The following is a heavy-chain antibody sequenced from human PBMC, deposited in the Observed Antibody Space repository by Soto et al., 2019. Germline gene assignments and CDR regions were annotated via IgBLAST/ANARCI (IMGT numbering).Heavy chain of an antibody. D-gene: IGHD6-13*01. CDR2: FDPEDGET. CDR3: ATAGYSSSWYYFDY. CDR1: GYTLTELS. J-gene: IGHJ4*02. V-gene: IGHV1-24*01. Sequence: ASVKVSCKVSGYTLTELSMHWVRQAPGKGHEWMGGFDPEDGETIYAQKFQGRVTMTEDTTTDTAYMELSSLRSEDTAVYYCATAGYSSSWYYFDYWGQGTLVTVSS.